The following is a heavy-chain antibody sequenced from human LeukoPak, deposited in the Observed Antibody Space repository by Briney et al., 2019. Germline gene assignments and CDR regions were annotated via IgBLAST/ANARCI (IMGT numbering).Heavy chain of an antibody. D-gene: IGHD6-13*01. V-gene: IGHV4-34*01. Sequence: SETLSLTCGASGGSFSGYYWSWIRQPPGKGLEWIGEINHSGSTNYNPSLKSRVTISVDTSKNQFSLKLSSVTAADTAVYYCARSPIIAAAIDYWGQGTLVTVSS. CDR2: INHSGST. CDR3: ARSPIIAAAIDY. CDR1: GGSFSGYY. J-gene: IGHJ4*02.